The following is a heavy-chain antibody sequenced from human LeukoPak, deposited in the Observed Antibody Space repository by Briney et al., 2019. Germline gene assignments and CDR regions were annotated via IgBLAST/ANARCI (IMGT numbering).Heavy chain of an antibody. CDR1: GYTFTEFF. CDR3: ARGTSPYDILTGLDY. D-gene: IGHD3-9*01. J-gene: IGHJ4*02. V-gene: IGHV1-46*01. CDR2: IRPSGGST. Sequence: ASVKVSCKASGYTFTEFFMHWVRQAPGQGLEWMGIIRPSGGSTNSAQKFQGGVTMTSDTSTSTVYMVLSSLTSADTAVYYCARGTSPYDILTGLDYWGQGTLVTVSS.